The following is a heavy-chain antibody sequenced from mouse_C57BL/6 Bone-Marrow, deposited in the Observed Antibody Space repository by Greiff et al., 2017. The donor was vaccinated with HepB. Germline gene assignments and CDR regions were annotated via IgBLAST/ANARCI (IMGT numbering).Heavy chain of an antibody. Sequence: QVQLQQSGAELARPGASVKLSCKASGYTFTSYGISWVKQRTGQGLEWIGEIYPRSGNTYYNEKFKGKATLTADKSSSTAYMELSSLTSEDSAVYFCARSTGTRWYFDVWGTGTTVTVSS. D-gene: IGHD4-1*02. CDR2: IYPRSGNT. V-gene: IGHV1-81*01. CDR1: GYTFTSYG. J-gene: IGHJ1*03. CDR3: ARSTGTRWYFDV.